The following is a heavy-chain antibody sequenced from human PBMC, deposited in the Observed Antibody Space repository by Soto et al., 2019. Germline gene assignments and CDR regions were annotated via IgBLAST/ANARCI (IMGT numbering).Heavy chain of an antibody. D-gene: IGHD2-15*01. Sequence: LSQTLSLTCVDSGDTVSSNSVAWNWVRQSPSRGLEWLGRTYYRSRWYSDYAVSVRSRIDINADTSKNQVSLQLNSVTPEDTAVYYCARSEEDSDYYYYGMDVWGQGTSVTVSS. V-gene: IGHV6-1*01. CDR3: ARSEEDSDYYYYGMDV. CDR1: GDTVSSNSVA. J-gene: IGHJ6*02. CDR2: TYYRSRWYS.